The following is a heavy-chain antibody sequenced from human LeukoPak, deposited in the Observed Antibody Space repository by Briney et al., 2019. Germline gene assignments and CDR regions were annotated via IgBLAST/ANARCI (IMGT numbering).Heavy chain of an antibody. Sequence: EASVKVSCKASGYTFTSYDISWVRQAPGQWLEWMGWISAYTGNTNYAQKLQGRVTMTTDTSTSTAYMELRSLRSDDTAVYYCARDGVPAAMHYYYGMDVWGQGTTVTVSS. J-gene: IGHJ6*02. CDR1: GYTFTSYD. CDR2: ISAYTGNT. D-gene: IGHD2-2*01. CDR3: ARDGVPAAMHYYYGMDV. V-gene: IGHV1-18*01.